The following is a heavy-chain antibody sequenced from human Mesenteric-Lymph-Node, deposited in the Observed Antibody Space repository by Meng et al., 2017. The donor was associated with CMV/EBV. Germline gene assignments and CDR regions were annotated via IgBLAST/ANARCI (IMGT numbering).Heavy chain of an antibody. J-gene: IGHJ4*02. CDR1: GSTSTAYG. V-gene: IGHV7-4-1*02. CDR2: INTKSGNP. CDR3: ARNHLWYGELYYSDY. D-gene: IGHD3-10*01. Sequence: SGSTSTAYGINWVRQAPGQGLEWMAWINTKSGNPTYAQDFKGRFVFSWDASVSTAYLQINSLEAEDTAMYYCARNHLWYGELYYSDYWGQGTLVTVSS.